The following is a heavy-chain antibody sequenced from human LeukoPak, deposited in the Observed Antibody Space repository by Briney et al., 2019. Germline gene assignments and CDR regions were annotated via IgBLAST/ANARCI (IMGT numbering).Heavy chain of an antibody. CDR1: GGSISSHY. CDR3: AGSYCGGDCYPYYYYYGMDV. J-gene: IGHJ6*02. CDR2: IYYSGST. Sequence: SETLSLTCTVSGGSISSHYGRWIRQPPGKGLEGIGYIYYSGSTNYNPSLKSRVTISADTSKNQFSLKLSSVTAADTAVYYCAGSYCGGDCYPYYYYYGMDVWGQGTTVTVSS. V-gene: IGHV4-59*08. D-gene: IGHD2-21*02.